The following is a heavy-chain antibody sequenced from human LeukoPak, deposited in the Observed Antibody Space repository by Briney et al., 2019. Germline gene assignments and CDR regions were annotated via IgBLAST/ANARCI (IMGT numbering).Heavy chain of an antibody. CDR1: GFTFSSYS. Sequence: GGSLRLSCAASGFTFSSYSMNWVRQAPGKGLEWVSSISSSSSYIYYADSVKGRFTISRDNAKNSLYLQMNSLRAEDTAVYYCARDNHNWEGTDYYYYGMDAWGKGTTVTVSS. J-gene: IGHJ6*04. D-gene: IGHD1-1*01. CDR3: ARDNHNWEGTDYYYYGMDA. CDR2: ISSSSSYI. V-gene: IGHV3-21*01.